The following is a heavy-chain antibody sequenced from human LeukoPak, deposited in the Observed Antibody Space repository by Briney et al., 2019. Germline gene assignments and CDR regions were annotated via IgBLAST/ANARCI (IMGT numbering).Heavy chain of an antibody. Sequence: GRSLRLSCAASGFTFSNSAMNWVRRAPGKGLEWVSSISGSGGTTYYADSVKGRFTISRDNSKTTLFLQMIRLRADDTAVYYCAKGRGSYGSGSRYDHWGQGTLVTVSS. J-gene: IGHJ4*02. D-gene: IGHD3-10*01. CDR3: AKGRGSYGSGSRYDH. CDR2: ISGSGGTT. V-gene: IGHV3-23*01. CDR1: GFTFSNSA.